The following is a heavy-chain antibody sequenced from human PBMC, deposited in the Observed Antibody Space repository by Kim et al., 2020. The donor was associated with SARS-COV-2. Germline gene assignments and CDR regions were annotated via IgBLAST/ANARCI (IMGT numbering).Heavy chain of an antibody. CDR1: GFTFRNSA. V-gene: IGHV3-23*03. CDR2: IFGGGSGT. J-gene: IGHJ2*01. Sequence: GGSLRLSCAASGFTFRNSAMSWVRQAPGKGLEWVSGIFGGGSGTYYTDSVKGRLTISRDNSKNILYLQMNNLRAEDTAFYYCAKHLHVTIVTFYWYFELWGRGTMVAVSS. CDR3: AKHLHVTIVTFYWYFEL. D-gene: IGHD2-21*01.